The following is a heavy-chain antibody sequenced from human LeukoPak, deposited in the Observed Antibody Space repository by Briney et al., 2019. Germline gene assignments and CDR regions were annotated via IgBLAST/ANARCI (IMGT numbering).Heavy chain of an antibody. J-gene: IGHJ3*02. CDR3: ARRGSGWYDEDDAFDI. CDR2: IYPGDSDT. D-gene: IGHD6-19*01. CDR1: GYSFTSYW. V-gene: IGHV5-51*01. Sequence: GESLKISCKGSGYSFTSYWIGWVRQMPGKGLEWMGIIYPGDSDTRYSPSFQGQVTISADKSISTAYLQWSSLKASDTAMYYCARRGSGWYDEDDAFDIWGQGTMVTVSS.